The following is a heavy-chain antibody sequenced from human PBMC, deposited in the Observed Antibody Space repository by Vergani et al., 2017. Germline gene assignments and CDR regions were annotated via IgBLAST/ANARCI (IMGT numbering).Heavy chain of an antibody. CDR1: GGSISSGDYY. V-gene: IGHV4-30-4*01. D-gene: IGHD3-16*01. J-gene: IGHJ3*02. Sequence: QVQLQESGPGLVKPSQTLSLTCTVSGGSISSGDYYWSWIRQPPGKGLEWIGYIYYSGSTYYNPSLKSRFTISVDTSKNHFSLKLSPVTAAATDVYYCARDGGGSDSIDAFDIWGQGTMVTVSS. CDR2: IYYSGST. CDR3: ARDGGGSDSIDAFDI.